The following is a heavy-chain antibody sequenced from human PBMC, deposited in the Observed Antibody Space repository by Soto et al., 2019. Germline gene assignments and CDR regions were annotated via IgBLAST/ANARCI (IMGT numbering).Heavy chain of an antibody. D-gene: IGHD2-2*01. V-gene: IGHV3-73*01. CDR3: TSLSYCSSTSCYGINWFDP. Sequence: GGSLRLSCAASGFTFSGSAMHWVRQASGKGLEWVGRIRSKANSYATAYAASVKGRFTISRDDSKNTAYLQMNSLKTEDTAVYYCTSLSYCSSTSCYGINWFDPWGQGTLVTSPQ. J-gene: IGHJ5*02. CDR2: IRSKANSYAT. CDR1: GFTFSGSA.